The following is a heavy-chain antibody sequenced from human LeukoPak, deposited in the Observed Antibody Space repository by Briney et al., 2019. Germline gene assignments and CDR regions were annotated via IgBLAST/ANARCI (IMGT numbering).Heavy chain of an antibody. V-gene: IGHV3-11*04. Sequence: PGGSLRLSCAASGFTFSDYYMSWIRQAPGKGLEWVSYISSSGSTIYYADSVKGRFTISRDNAKNSLYLQMNSLRAEDTAVYYCAREKPPTVGMATIPLDYWGQGTLVTVSS. CDR3: AREKPPTVGMATIPLDY. J-gene: IGHJ4*02. CDR2: ISSSGSTI. D-gene: IGHD5-24*01. CDR1: GFTFSDYY.